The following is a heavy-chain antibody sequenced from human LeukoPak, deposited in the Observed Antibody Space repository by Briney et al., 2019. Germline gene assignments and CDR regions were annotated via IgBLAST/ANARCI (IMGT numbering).Heavy chain of an antibody. CDR1: GYTFTSYY. Sequence: ASVKVSCKASGYTFTSYYMHWVRQAPGQGLEWMGWINPNSGGTNYAQKFQGRVTMTRDTSISTVYMELSSLRSDDTAVYYCARDPRIVATGDDNWFDPWGQGTLVTVSS. CDR2: INPNSGGT. D-gene: IGHD1-1*01. CDR3: ARDPRIVATGDDNWFDP. J-gene: IGHJ5*02. V-gene: IGHV1-2*02.